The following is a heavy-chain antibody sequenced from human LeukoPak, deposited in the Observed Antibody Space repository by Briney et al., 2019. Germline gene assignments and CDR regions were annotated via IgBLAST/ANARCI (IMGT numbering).Heavy chain of an antibody. Sequence: PGGSLRLSCAAYGFTFSSYWMSWVRQAPGRGLEWVANIKQDGTEQYYVGSVRGRFTISRDNAKGSLYLQMNSLRVEDTAVYYCARDSVANLRQLVADYWGQGTLVTVSS. CDR2: IKQDGTEQ. V-gene: IGHV3-7*01. J-gene: IGHJ4*02. D-gene: IGHD6-13*01. CDR1: GFTFSSYW. CDR3: ARDSVANLRQLVADY.